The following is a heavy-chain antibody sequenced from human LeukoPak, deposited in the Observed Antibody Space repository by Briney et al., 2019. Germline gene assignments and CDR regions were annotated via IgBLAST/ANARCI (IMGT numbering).Heavy chain of an antibody. CDR3: ARVVRSSWTGVYFDY. Sequence: PSETLSLTCTVSGGSISSGGYYWSWIRQHPGKGREWIGYIYYSGSTYYNPSLKSRVTISVDTSKNQFSLKLSSVTAADTAVYYCARVVRSSWTGVYFDYWGQGTLVTVSS. V-gene: IGHV4-31*03. D-gene: IGHD6-13*01. CDR2: IYYSGST. CDR1: GGSISSGGYY. J-gene: IGHJ4*02.